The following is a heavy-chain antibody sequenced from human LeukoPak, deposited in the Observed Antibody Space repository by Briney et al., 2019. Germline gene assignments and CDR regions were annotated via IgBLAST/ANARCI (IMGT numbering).Heavy chain of an antibody. V-gene: IGHV1-69*04. CDR1: GGTFSSYA. CDR3: ASPTSIRLGRNWRGAFDI. D-gene: IGHD7-27*01. CDR2: IIPIHGIA. J-gene: IGHJ3*02. Sequence: ASVKVSCKASGGTFSSYAISWVRQAPGQGLEWMGRIIPIHGIANYAQKFQGRVTVTADKSTSTAYMELSSLRSEDTAVYYCASPTSIRLGRNWRGAFDIWGQGTMVTVSS.